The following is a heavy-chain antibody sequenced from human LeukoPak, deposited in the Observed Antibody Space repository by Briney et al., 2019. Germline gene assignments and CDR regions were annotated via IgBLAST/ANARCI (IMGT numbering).Heavy chain of an antibody. CDR1: GYTFTSYG. Sequence: ASVKVSCKASGYTFTSYGISWVRQAPGQGLEWMGWISAYNGNTNYARKLQGRVTMTTDTSTSTAYMELRSLRSDDTAVYYCARDPRMSIAAAGTFDYWGQGTLVTVSS. V-gene: IGHV1-18*01. CDR2: ISAYNGNT. CDR3: ARDPRMSIAAAGTFDY. D-gene: IGHD6-13*01. J-gene: IGHJ4*02.